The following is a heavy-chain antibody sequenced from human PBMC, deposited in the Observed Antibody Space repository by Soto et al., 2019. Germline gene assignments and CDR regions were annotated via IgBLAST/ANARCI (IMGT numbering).Heavy chain of an antibody. CDR1: GGSISSSSYY. CDR3: ASISVASRYVDV. Sequence: SETLSLTCTVSGGSISSSSYYWGWIRQSPGKGLEWIGSFYYSGSTYYSPSLKSRVTISGDTSKKQISLRLSSVTATDTAVYYWASISVASRYVDVWGKVATVTVSS. CDR2: FYYSGST. V-gene: IGHV4-39*01. J-gene: IGHJ6*03. D-gene: IGHD6-19*01.